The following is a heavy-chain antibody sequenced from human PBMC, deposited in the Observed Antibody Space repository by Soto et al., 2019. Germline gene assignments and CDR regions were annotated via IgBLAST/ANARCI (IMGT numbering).Heavy chain of an antibody. CDR1: GGTFTTYD. J-gene: IGHJ4*02. Sequence: VASVEVSCKACGGTFTTYDINWVRQATGHGLEWMGWINPNSGNIGYAQRFQGRVTMTRDTAIRTAYMEVSSLRSDDTAVYYCARGRASGSYYLLDYWGQGTLVTVSS. CDR2: INPNSGNI. D-gene: IGHD3-10*01. V-gene: IGHV1-8*01. CDR3: ARGRASGSYYLLDY.